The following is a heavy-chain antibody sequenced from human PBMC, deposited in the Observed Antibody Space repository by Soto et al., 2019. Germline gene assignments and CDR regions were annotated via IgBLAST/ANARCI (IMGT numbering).Heavy chain of an antibody. CDR2: ISSSSSYI. Sequence: GGSLRLSCAASGFTFSSYSMNWVRQAPGKGLEWVSSISSSSSYIYYADSVKGRFTISRDNAKNSLYLQMNSLRAEDTAVYYCARDTCGGDCYLNYWGQGTLVTVSS. D-gene: IGHD2-21*02. CDR3: ARDTCGGDCYLNY. J-gene: IGHJ4*02. CDR1: GFTFSSYS. V-gene: IGHV3-21*01.